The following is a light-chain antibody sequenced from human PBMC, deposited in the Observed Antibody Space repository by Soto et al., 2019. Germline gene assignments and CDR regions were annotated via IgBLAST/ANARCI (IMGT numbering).Light chain of an antibody. Sequence: EFVLTQSPGTLSLSPGEGATLSCRASQSVTANFLAWYQQKPGQAPRLLIHSASIRATGIPDRFSGSGSGTDFSLTISRLEPEDFAVYYCLQYVTSPWTFGKGTKVEIK. CDR1: QSVTANF. J-gene: IGKJ1*01. V-gene: IGKV3-20*01. CDR2: SAS. CDR3: LQYVTSPWT.